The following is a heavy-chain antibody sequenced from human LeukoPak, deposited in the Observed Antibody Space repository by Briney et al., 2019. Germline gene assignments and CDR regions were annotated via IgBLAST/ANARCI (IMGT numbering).Heavy chain of an antibody. V-gene: IGHV4-34*01. CDR2: INHSGST. D-gene: IGHD4-17*01. CDR3: ARVGTTVTASNWFDP. CDR1: GGSFSCYY. J-gene: IGHJ5*02. Sequence: SETLSLTCAVYGGSFSCYYWSWSRQPPGEGREWVAEINHSGSTNYNPSLKSRVTISVDTSKNQFSLKLSSVTAADTAVYYCARVGTTVTASNWFDPWGQGTLVTVSS.